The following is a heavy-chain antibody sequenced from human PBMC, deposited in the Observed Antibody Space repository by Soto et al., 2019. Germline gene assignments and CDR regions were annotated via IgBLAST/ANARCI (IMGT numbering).Heavy chain of an antibody. V-gene: IGHV3-66*01. CDR1: GFTVSTNY. J-gene: IGHJ4*02. Sequence: EVQLVESGGGLVQPGGSLRLSCAASGFTVSTNYMTWVRQAPGKGLEWVSIIYSGGSTYYADSVKGRFTISRDNSKNTLYLQMNSLRAEDTAVYYCARDPAGTYWGQGTLVTVSS. CDR3: ARDPAGTY. CDR2: IYSGGST.